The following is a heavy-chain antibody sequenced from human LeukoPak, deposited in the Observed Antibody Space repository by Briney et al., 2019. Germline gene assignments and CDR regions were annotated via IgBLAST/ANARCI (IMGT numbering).Heavy chain of an antibody. V-gene: IGHV1-18*01. J-gene: IGHJ4*02. Sequence: ASVKVSCKASGYTFATYGISWVRQAPGQGLEWMGLISAYNGNTNYAQKLQGRVTMTTDTSTSTAYMELRSMRPDDTAVYYCARKRGHSSGWYKYYFDYWGQGTLVTVSS. D-gene: IGHD6-19*01. CDR3: ARKRGHSSGWYKYYFDY. CDR1: GYTFATYG. CDR2: ISAYNGNT.